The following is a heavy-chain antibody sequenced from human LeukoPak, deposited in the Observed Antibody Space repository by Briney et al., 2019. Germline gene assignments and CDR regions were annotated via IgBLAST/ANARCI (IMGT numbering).Heavy chain of an antibody. Sequence: GGSLRLSCAASGFTFSSYWMSWVRQAPGKGLERVANIKQDGSEKYYVDSVKGRFTISRDNAKNSLYLQMNSLRAEDTAVYYCATDLANSSPRRDYFDYWGQGTLVTVSS. CDR1: GFTFSSYW. D-gene: IGHD6-13*01. CDR3: ATDLANSSPRRDYFDY. CDR2: IKQDGSEK. J-gene: IGHJ4*02. V-gene: IGHV3-7*01.